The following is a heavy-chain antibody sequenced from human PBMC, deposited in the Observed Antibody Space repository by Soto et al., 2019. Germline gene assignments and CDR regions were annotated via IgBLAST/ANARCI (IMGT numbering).Heavy chain of an antibody. CDR2: ISYDGSNK. CDR1: GFTFSSYG. V-gene: IGHV3-30*18. CDR3: AKDNDD. J-gene: IGHJ4*02. Sequence: QVQLVESGGGVVQPGRSLRLSCAASGFTFSSYGMHWVRQAPGKGLEWVAVISYDGSNKYYADSVKGRFTISRDNSKNTLYLPMNSLRAEDTAVYYCAKDNDDWGQGTLVTVSS. D-gene: IGHD1-1*01.